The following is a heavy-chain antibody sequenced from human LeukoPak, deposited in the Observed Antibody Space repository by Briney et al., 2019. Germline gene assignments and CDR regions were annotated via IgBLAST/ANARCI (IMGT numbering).Heavy chain of an antibody. CDR1: GFTFSSYA. D-gene: IGHD3-10*01. CDR2: ISGSGGST. J-gene: IGHJ4*02. V-gene: IGHV3-23*01. Sequence: QTGGSLRLSCAASGFTFSSYAMSWVRQAPGKGLEWVSAISGSGGSTYYADSVKSRFTISRDNSKNTLYLQMNSLRAEDTAVYYCAKARSYYGSAPTFDYWGQGTLVTVSS. CDR3: AKARSYYGSAPTFDY.